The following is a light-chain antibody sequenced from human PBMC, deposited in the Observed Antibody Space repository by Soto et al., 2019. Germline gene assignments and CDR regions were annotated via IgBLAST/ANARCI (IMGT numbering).Light chain of an antibody. CDR3: SSYAGSTNLV. CDR2: GNS. Sequence: QSVLTQPPSVSGAPGQRVTISCTGSSSNIGAGYDVHWYQQLPGTAPKLLIYGNSNRPSGVPDRFSGSKSGTSASLAITGLQAEDEADYYCSSYAGSTNLVFGTGTKLTVL. V-gene: IGLV1-40*01. J-gene: IGLJ1*01. CDR1: SSNIGAGYD.